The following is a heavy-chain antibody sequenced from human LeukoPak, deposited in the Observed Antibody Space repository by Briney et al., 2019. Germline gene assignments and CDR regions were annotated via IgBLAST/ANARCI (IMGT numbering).Heavy chain of an antibody. V-gene: IGHV4-34*01. CDR1: GGSFSGYY. D-gene: IGHD6-19*01. J-gene: IGHJ5*02. Sequence: ASETLSLTCAVYGGSFSGYYWSWIRQPPGKGLEWIGEINHSGSTNYNPSLKSRVTISVDTSKNQFSLKLSSVTAADTAVYYCAREGIAVAGRFGPWGQGTLVTVSS. CDR3: AREGIAVAGRFGP. CDR2: INHSGST.